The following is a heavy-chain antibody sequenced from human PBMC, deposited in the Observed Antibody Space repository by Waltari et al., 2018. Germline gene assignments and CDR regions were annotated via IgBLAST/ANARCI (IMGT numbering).Heavy chain of an antibody. CDR2: MKQDGIEK. D-gene: IGHD5-12*01. CDR3: ARSLSEDIVPTTGVFFDY. CDR1: GVPCSYSW. V-gene: IGHV3-7*01. Sequence: EVQMVESGGKFVQHGGSLCISCDAAGVPCSYSWLGWVRQAPGKGLEWVANMKQDGIEKFYVDSVKGRFTISRDNAKNSLYLQMNGLRVEDTAVYYCARSLSEDIVPTTGVFFDYWGQGSLVTVSS. J-gene: IGHJ4*02.